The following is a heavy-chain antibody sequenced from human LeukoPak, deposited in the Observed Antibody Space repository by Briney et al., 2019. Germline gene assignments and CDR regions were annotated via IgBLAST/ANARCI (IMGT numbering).Heavy chain of an antibody. V-gene: IGHV1-2*02. CDR3: ARADRLHGGPYLIGP. D-gene: IGHD2-21*01. CDR1: GYSFTDYY. J-gene: IGHJ5*02. CDR2: INPNSGGT. Sequence: GASVKVSCKASGYSFTDYYMHWVRQAPGQGLEWMGWINPNSGGTSSAQKFQGRVTMTRETSISTVYMEVSWLTSDDTAIYYCARADRLHGGPYLIGPWGQGTLVTVSS.